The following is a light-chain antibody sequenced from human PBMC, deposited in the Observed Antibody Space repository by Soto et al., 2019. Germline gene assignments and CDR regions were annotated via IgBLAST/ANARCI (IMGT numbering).Light chain of an antibody. J-gene: IGKJ1*01. CDR2: GAS. CDR3: QQYGSSPKT. Sequence: EIVLTQSPVTVSLSQGERATLSCRTRQSISSRYLGWYQQKPGQAPRLLIYGASSRATGIPDRFSGSGSGTDFTLTINRLEPEDFALYYCQQYGSSPKTFGQGTKVDI. CDR1: QSISSRY. V-gene: IGKV3-20*01.